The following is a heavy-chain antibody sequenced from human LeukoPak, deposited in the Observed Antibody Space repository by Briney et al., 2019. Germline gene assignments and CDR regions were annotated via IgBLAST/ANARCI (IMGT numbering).Heavy chain of an antibody. CDR3: ARQGPASSNYFDS. D-gene: IGHD1-14*01. V-gene: IGHV5-51*01. Sequence: GESLKISCKGSGYSFSNYWIGWVRQMPGKGLEWMGIIYPGDSDTRYSLSFQGQVTISADKSISTAYLQWSSLKASDTAMYYCARQGPASSNYFDSWGQGTLVTVSS. J-gene: IGHJ4*02. CDR1: GYSFSNYW. CDR2: IYPGDSDT.